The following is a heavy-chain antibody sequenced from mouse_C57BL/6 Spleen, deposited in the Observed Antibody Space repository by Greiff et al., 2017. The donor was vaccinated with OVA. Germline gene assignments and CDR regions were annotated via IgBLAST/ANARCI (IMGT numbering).Heavy chain of an antibody. CDR1: GFTFSNYW. J-gene: IGHJ4*01. V-gene: IGHV6-3*01. Sequence: EVKLQESGGGLVQPGGSMKLSCVASGFTFSNYWMNWVRQSPEKGLEWVAQIRLKSDNYATHYAESVKGRFTISRDDSKSSVYLQMNNLRAEDTGIYYCTGLPYAMDYWGQGTSVTVSS. CDR2: IRLKSDNYAT. CDR3: TGLPYAMDY.